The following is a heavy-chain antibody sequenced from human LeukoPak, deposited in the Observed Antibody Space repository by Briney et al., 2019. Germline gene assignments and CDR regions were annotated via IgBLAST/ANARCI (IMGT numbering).Heavy chain of an antibody. CDR1: GFTFSSYW. D-gene: IGHD2-21*02. J-gene: IGHJ6*02. CDR3: ARYCGGDCYGMDV. CDR2: IKQDGSEK. Sequence: GGSLGLSCTASGFTFSSYWMSWVRQAPGKGLEWVANIKQDGSEKDYVDSVKGRFTISRDNPKNSLYLQMNSLRAEDTAVYYCARYCGGDCYGMDVWGQGTTVTVSS. V-gene: IGHV3-7*01.